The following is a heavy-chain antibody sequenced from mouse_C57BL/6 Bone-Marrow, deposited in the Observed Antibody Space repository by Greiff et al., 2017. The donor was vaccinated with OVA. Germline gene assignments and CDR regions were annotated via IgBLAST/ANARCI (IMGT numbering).Heavy chain of an antibody. J-gene: IGHJ2*01. CDR2: IYPRSGNT. CDR1: GYTFTSYG. Sequence: VQLQQSGAELARPGASVKLSCKASGYTFTSYGISWVKQRTGQGLEWIGEIYPRSGNTYYNEKFKGKATLTADKSSSTAYMELRSLTSEDSAVYVCASRRAIYDGYWDYFDYWGQGTTLTVSS. V-gene: IGHV1-81*01. CDR3: ASRRAIYDGYWDYFDY. D-gene: IGHD2-3*01.